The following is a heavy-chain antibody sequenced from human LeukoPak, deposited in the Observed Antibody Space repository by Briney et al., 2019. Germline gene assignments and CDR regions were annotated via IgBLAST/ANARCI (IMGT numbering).Heavy chain of an antibody. Sequence: GGSLRLSCAASGFTFSNAWMSWVRQAPGKGLEWVGRIKSKTDGGTTDYAAPVKGRFTISRDDSKNTLYLQMNSPKTEDTAVYYCTTGRISEQQLVHSQERMSYYWGQGTLVTVSS. CDR2: IKSKTDGGTT. D-gene: IGHD6-13*01. CDR1: GFTFSNAW. CDR3: TTGRISEQQLVHSQERMSYY. J-gene: IGHJ4*02. V-gene: IGHV3-15*01.